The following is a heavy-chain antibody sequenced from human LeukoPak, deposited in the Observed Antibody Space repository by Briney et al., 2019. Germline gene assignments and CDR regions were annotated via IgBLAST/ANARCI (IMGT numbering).Heavy chain of an antibody. CDR3: ARVFKVVAATRISDAFDI. V-gene: IGHV1-24*01. D-gene: IGHD2-15*01. CDR2: FDPESGET. Sequence: PAASVKVSCKVSGYTLTELSMHWVRQAPGKGLEWMGGFDPESGETFYAQKFQGRVTMTDDSSTDTPYMELSSLRSEDTAVYYCARVFKVVAATRISDAFDIWGQGTMVTVSS. CDR1: GYTLTELS. J-gene: IGHJ3*02.